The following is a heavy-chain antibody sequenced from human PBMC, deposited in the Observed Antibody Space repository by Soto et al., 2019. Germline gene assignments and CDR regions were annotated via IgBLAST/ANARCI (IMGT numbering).Heavy chain of an antibody. CDR2: IRGKAYGGTT. Sequence: GGYLRLFCTASGFNLGDFAMSWFRQAPGKGREWGSFIRGKAYGGTTEYAASVKGRFTISRDDSKSIAYLQMISLKTEDTAVYYCSSFVLVAGFYYYGMDVWAQGTTVTVSS. J-gene: IGHJ6*02. CDR3: SSFVLVAGFYYYGMDV. CDR1: GFNLGDFA. D-gene: IGHD2-15*01. V-gene: IGHV3-49*03.